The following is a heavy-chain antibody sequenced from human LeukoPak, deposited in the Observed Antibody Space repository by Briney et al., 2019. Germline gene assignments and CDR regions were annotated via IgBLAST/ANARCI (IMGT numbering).Heavy chain of an antibody. D-gene: IGHD3-10*01. CDR1: GGSISSYY. V-gene: IGHV4-59*01. J-gene: IGHJ6*02. CDR3: AKLTMVRGVMVNYYYGMDV. Sequence: SETLSLTRTVSGGSISSYYWSWIRQPPGKGLEWIGYIYYSGSTNYNPSLKSRVTISVDTSKNQFSLKLSSVTAADTAVYYCAKLTMVRGVMVNYYYGMDVWGQGTTVTVSS. CDR2: IYYSGST.